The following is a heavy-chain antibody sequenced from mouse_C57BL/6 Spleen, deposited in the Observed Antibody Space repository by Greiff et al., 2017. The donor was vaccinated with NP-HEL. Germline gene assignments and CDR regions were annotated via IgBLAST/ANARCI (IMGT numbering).Heavy chain of an antibody. CDR2: IDPSDSYT. V-gene: IGHV1-50*01. D-gene: IGHD2-4*01. Sequence: QVQLQQPGAELVKPGASVKLSCKASGYTFTSYWMQWVKQRPGQGLEWIGEIDPSDSYTNYNQKFKGKATLTVDTSSSTAYMQLSSLTSEDAAVYYCARVGSYYDFPFAYWGQGTLVTVSA. CDR1: GYTFTSYW. CDR3: ARVGSYYDFPFAY. J-gene: IGHJ3*01.